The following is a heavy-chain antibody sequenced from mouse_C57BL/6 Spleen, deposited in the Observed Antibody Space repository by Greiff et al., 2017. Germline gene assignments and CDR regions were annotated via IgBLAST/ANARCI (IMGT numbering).Heavy chain of an antibody. V-gene: IGHV1-72*01. Sequence: QVQLQQPGAELVKPGASVKLSCKASGYTFTSYWMHWVKQRPGRGLEWIGRIDPNSGGTKYNEKFKSKATLTVDKPSSTADMQLSSLTSEDSSVYYCATEDPWFAYWGQGTLVTVSA. CDR3: ATEDPWFAY. CDR2: IDPNSGGT. J-gene: IGHJ3*01. CDR1: GYTFTSYW.